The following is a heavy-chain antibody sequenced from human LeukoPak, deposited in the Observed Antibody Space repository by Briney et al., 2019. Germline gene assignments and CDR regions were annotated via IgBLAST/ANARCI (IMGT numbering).Heavy chain of an antibody. Sequence: GGSLRLSCAASGLTVSSNYMSWVRQAPGKGLEWVSVIYSDGSAYYPDSVKGRFTISRDNSKNTLYLQMNSLRADDTAVYFCAGGSLVWQFDYWGQGTLVAVSS. V-gene: IGHV3-53*01. CDR3: AGGSLVWQFDY. CDR2: IYSDGSA. D-gene: IGHD2-8*01. J-gene: IGHJ4*02. CDR1: GLTVSSNY.